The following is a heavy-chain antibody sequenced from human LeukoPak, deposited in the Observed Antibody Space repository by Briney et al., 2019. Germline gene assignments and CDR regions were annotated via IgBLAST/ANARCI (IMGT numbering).Heavy chain of an antibody. V-gene: IGHV3-21*01. Sequence: GGSLRLSCAASGFTFSTYSLNWVRQAPGKGLEWVSSISSSGSYIYYADSLKGRFTISRDNARNSLYLQMNSLRAEDTAVYYCARGDNWNFAYLDYWRQGTLVTVSS. CDR3: ARGDNWNFAYLDY. J-gene: IGHJ4*02. D-gene: IGHD1-1*01. CDR2: ISSSGSYI. CDR1: GFTFSTYS.